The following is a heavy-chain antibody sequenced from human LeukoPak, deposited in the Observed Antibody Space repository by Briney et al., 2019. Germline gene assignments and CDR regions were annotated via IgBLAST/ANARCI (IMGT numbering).Heavy chain of an antibody. Sequence: ASVKVSCKTSGYTFTGYYMHWVQQAPGQGLEWMGWINPNSGATNYAQKFQGRVTMTRDTSISTAYMEVSRLRSDDTAVYYCAREPGSLLDAFDIWGQGTMVTVSS. V-gene: IGHV1-2*02. CDR3: AREPGSLLDAFDI. D-gene: IGHD3-10*01. CDR1: GYTFTGYY. J-gene: IGHJ3*02. CDR2: INPNSGAT.